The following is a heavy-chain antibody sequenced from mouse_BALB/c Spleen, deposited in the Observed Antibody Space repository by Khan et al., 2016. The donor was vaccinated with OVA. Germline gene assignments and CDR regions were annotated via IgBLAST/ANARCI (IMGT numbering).Heavy chain of an antibody. J-gene: IGHJ2*01. Sequence: IQLVQSGPELVKPGALVKMSCKASGYTFTSYVMHWLRQKPGQGLEWIGYIYPYNDDTKYNEKFKGKATLTSDKSSSTAYMELSSLTSEDSAVYYCAKNDRYDVYFDYWGQGTTLTVSS. CDR2: IYPYNDDT. CDR3: AKNDRYDVYFDY. CDR1: GYTFTSYV. V-gene: IGHV1S136*01. D-gene: IGHD2-14*01.